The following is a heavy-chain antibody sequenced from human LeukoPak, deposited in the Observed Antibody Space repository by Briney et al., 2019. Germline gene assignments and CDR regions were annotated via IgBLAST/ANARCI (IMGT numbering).Heavy chain of an antibody. V-gene: IGHV3-23*01. D-gene: IGHD6-19*01. CDR3: AKPYSSGWSPYYHYYMDV. CDR2: ISGIGDNT. J-gene: IGHJ6*03. CDR1: GFTFTNYV. Sequence: GGSLRLSCAASGFTFTNYVMSWVRQAPGKGLEWISSISGIGDNTYYSDSMKGRFIISRDNSKNTLYLQMSTLRAEDTAVYFCAKPYSSGWSPYYHYYMDVWGTGTTVTVSS.